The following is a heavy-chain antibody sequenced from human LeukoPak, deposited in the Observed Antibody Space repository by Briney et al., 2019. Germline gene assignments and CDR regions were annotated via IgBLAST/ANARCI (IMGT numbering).Heavy chain of an antibody. D-gene: IGHD6-13*01. J-gene: IGHJ4*02. CDR3: TAGPYSSSWYWLY. CDR1: GFTFSNVW. V-gene: IGHV3-15*01. Sequence: NPGGSLRLSCAASGFTFSNVWMSWVRQAPGKGLEWVGRIKSKTDGGTTYYAAPVKGRFTISRDDSKNTLYLQMNSLKTEDTAVYYCTAGPYSSSWYWLYWGQGTLVTVSS. CDR2: IKSKTDGGTT.